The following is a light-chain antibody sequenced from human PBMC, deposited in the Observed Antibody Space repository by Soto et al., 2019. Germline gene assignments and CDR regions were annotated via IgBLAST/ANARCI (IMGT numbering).Light chain of an antibody. CDR2: GAS. Sequence: EIVMTQSPATLSVSPGERATLSCRASQSVSNNLARYQQKPGQAPRLLLYGASTRAAGLPARISGSGTVREYTRTISSLHSEDVALFYCQQYNALPLRFGGGITVEIK. V-gene: IGKV3-15*01. CDR3: QQYNALPLR. CDR1: QSVSNN. J-gene: IGKJ4*01.